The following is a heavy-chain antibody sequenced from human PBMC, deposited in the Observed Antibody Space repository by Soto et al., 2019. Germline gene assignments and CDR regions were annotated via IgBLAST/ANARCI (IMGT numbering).Heavy chain of an antibody. Sequence: EVRLMESGGGLVKPGGSLRLSCAASGFTFSDYTMNWVRQTAGKGLEWVSSISTIGRYIYYADSLKGRFTIPRDNAKNSLYPQINSLRAEHTAVYFCARDRITGTTGVGGMDVWGPGTTVTVSS. CDR3: ARDRITGTTGVGGMDV. D-gene: IGHD1-20*01. V-gene: IGHV3-21*01. CDR2: ISTIGRYI. J-gene: IGHJ6*02. CDR1: GFTFSDYT.